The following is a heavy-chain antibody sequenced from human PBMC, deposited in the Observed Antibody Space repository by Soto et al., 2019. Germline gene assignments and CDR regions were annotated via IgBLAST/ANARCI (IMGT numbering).Heavy chain of an antibody. J-gene: IGHJ4*02. V-gene: IGHV3-7*03. D-gene: IGHD2-2*01. CDR1: GFIFSNSW. Sequence: QLVDSGGGLVQPGGSLRLSCAASGFIFSNSWMTWVRQAPGKGLEWVANINQDGSEKYFVDSVKGRFTISRDNAKNSLYLQMNSLRAEDTAVYYCAINPASLDYWGQGTLVTVSS. CDR3: AINPASLDY. CDR2: INQDGSEK.